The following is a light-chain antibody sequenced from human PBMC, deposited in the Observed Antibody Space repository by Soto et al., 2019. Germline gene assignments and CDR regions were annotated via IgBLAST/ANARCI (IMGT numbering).Light chain of an antibody. J-gene: IGKJ1*01. CDR2: GAS. CDR1: QSVSSSY. Sequence: EIVLTQSPGTLSLSPGERATLSCRASQSVSSSYLAWYQQKPAQAPRLLIYGASRRATGIPDRFSGSGSGTDFTLTISRLEPEDFAVYYCLQHDTSPWTFGQGTKVEIK. CDR3: LQHDTSPWT. V-gene: IGKV3-20*01.